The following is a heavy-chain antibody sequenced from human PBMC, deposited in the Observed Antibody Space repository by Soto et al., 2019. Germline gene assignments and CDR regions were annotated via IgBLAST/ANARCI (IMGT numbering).Heavy chain of an antibody. CDR2: ISSSSSTI. CDR1: GFTFSSYS. V-gene: IGHV3-48*01. J-gene: IGHJ4*02. D-gene: IGHD5-12*01. CDR3: ARDWIGGYSGYEDRGFRFGGVIVDNY. Sequence: GGSLRLSCAASGFTFSSYSMNWVRQAPGKGLEWVSYISSSSSTIYYADSVKGRFTISRDNAKNSLYLQMNSLRAEDTAVYYCARDWIGGYSGYEDRGFRFGGVIVDNYWGQGTLVTVSS.